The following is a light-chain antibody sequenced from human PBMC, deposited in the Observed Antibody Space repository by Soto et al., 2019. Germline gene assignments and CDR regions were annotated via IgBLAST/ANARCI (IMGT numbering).Light chain of an antibody. CDR2: RNN. CDR3: AAWDDSLSGFWV. CDR1: TSNLGTNY. V-gene: IGLV1-47*01. Sequence: QSVLTQPPSASGTPGQRVTISCSGSTSNLGTNYVYWYQQLPGTAPKLLIYRNNERPSGVPDRFSGSKSGTSAALAISGLRSDDDADYYCAAWDDSLSGFWVFGGGNKLTVL. J-gene: IGLJ3*02.